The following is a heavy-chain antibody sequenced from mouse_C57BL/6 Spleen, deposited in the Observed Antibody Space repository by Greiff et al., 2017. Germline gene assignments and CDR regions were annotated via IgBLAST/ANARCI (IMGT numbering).Heavy chain of an antibody. Sequence: VQLQQPGAELVKPGASVKLSCKASGYTFTSYWMHWVKQRPGRGLEWIGRIDPNSGGTKYNEKFKSKATLTVDKPSSTAYMQFSSLTSEDTAVYYCARGGVTAVVAPYYFDYWGQGTTLTVSS. CDR2: IDPNSGGT. J-gene: IGHJ2*01. CDR1: GYTFTSYW. V-gene: IGHV1-72*01. D-gene: IGHD1-1*01. CDR3: ARGGVTAVVAPYYFDY.